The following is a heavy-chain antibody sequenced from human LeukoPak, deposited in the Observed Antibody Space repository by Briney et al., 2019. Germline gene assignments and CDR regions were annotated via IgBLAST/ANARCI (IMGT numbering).Heavy chain of an antibody. CDR1: GFIFSNNW. CDR2: IKGDGSET. D-gene: IGHD1-26*01. J-gene: IGHJ4*01. V-gene: IGHV3-7*01. CDR3: TRDDFSGSYCD. Sequence: GGSLRLSCAASGFIFSNNWMSWVRQAPGKGLEWVANIKGDGSETYYVDSVKGRFTISRDNTRNSLYLQMNSLRADDTATYYCTRDDFSGSYCDWGRGTLVTVSS.